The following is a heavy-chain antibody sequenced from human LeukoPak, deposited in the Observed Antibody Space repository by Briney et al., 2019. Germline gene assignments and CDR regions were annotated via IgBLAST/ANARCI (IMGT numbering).Heavy chain of an antibody. J-gene: IGHJ3*02. CDR1: GYTFSDHY. CDR3: ARGKTMIVVEGALNAFDI. Sequence: ASVKVSCKASGYTFSDHYMHWVRQAPGQGLEWMGWINPNSGGTNYAQKFQGRVTMTRDTSISTAYMELSRLRSDDTAVYYCARGKTMIVVEGALNAFDIWGQGTMVTVSS. V-gene: IGHV1-2*02. D-gene: IGHD3-22*01. CDR2: INPNSGGT.